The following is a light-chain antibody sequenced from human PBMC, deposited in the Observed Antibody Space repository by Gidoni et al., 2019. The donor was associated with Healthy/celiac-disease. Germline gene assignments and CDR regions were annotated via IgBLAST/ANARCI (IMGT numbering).Light chain of an antibody. CDR3: SSYTSSSVV. Sequence: QSALTQPASVSGSPGQSITISCTGTSSDVGGYNYVSLYQKHTGKAPKRMIYDVSNRPSGVANRFSGSKSGNTASLTISGLQAEDEADYYCSSYTSSSVVFGGGTKLTVL. CDR1: SSDVGGYNY. CDR2: DVS. V-gene: IGLV2-14*03. J-gene: IGLJ2*01.